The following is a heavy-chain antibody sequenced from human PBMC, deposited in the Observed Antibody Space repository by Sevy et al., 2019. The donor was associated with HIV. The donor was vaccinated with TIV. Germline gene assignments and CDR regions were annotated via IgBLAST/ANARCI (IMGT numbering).Heavy chain of an antibody. Sequence: GGSLRLSCTASGFNFSTSGMNWVRQAPGKGLEWVSYIGGTTSTIYYADSVKGRFTISRDNARNSLYLQMNSLRDEDTAVYYCAVPKVTGTTTMFDYWGQGTLVTVSS. CDR1: GFNFSTSG. J-gene: IGHJ4*02. CDR3: AVPKVTGTTTMFDY. V-gene: IGHV3-48*02. D-gene: IGHD1-7*01. CDR2: IGGTTSTI.